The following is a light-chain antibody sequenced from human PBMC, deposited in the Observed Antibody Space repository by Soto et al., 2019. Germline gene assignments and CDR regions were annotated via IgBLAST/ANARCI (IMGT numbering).Light chain of an antibody. J-gene: IGKJ1*01. Sequence: ATQMTQSPSSLSASVGDTVTITCRASQGIRNELAWYQQAPGKAPKLLIYAASSVQSGVTSRFSGSGSDTDFILTISSLQPEDFATYYCLQDFDYPRTFGQGTKVEI. CDR3: LQDFDYPRT. CDR2: AAS. V-gene: IGKV1-6*01. CDR1: QGIRNE.